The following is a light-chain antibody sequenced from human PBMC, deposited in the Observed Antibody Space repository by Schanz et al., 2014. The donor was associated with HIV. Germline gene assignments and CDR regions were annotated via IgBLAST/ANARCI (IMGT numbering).Light chain of an antibody. CDR3: SSYTSFGTLV. CDR2: DVS. Sequence: HSVLTQPASVSGSPGQSITISCTGTSSDVGGYNYVSWYQQHPGKAPKLMIYDVSNRPSGVSNRFSDSKSANTASLTISGLQADDEAHYYCSSYTSFGTLVFGGGTQLTVL. V-gene: IGLV2-14*01. J-gene: IGLJ3*02. CDR1: SSDVGGYNY.